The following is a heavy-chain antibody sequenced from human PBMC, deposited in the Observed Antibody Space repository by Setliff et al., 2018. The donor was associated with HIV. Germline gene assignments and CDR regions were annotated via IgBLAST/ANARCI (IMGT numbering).Heavy chain of an antibody. V-gene: IGHV1-8*03. J-gene: IGHJ4*02. D-gene: IGHD3-22*01. CDR2: MNPNSGNR. Sequence: ASVKVSCKASGYTFISYDINWVRQATGQGLEWMGWMNPNSGNRGYAQKFQGRVTISGNTSISTAYMELSGLRSEDTAVYYCARGRGRYYDSRSYLDYWGQGTLVTVSS. CDR3: ARGRGRYYDSRSYLDY. CDR1: GYTFISYD.